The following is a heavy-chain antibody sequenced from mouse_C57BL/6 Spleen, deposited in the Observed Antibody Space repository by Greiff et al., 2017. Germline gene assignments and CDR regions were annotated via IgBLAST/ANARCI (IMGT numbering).Heavy chain of an antibody. Sequence: VQLQQSGPELVKPGASVKISCKASGYTFTDYYMNWVQQSHGKSLEWIGDINPNNGGTSYKQKFKGKATLTVDKSSSTAYMELRSLTSEDSAGYYCERGPYLDYWGQGTSVTVSS. V-gene: IGHV1-26*01. CDR3: ERGPYLDY. CDR2: INPNNGGT. J-gene: IGHJ4*01. CDR1: GYTFTDYY. D-gene: IGHD2-10*01.